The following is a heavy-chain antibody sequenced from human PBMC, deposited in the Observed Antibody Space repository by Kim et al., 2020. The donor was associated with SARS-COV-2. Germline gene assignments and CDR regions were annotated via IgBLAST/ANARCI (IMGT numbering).Heavy chain of an antibody. Sequence: AASVKGRFTISRDDSKNTAYLQMNSLKTEDTAVYYCTRQGGSYQLKYFDYWGQGTLVTVSS. J-gene: IGHJ4*02. D-gene: IGHD1-26*01. V-gene: IGHV3-73*01. CDR3: TRQGGSYQLKYFDY.